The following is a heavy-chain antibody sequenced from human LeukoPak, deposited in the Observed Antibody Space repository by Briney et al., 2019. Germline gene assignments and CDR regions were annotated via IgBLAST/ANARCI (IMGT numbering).Heavy chain of an antibody. D-gene: IGHD1-26*01. J-gene: IGHJ4*02. V-gene: IGHV3-23*03. CDR2: IDGAWNHI. Sequence: PGGSLRLSCVVSGVALRMFATSGVRHTPGRGMGWVSGIDGAWNHIQDADSVKARFTISKDFSKNTLYLQLNRLSDDDTGVYYRAKDSIYGDGKWDIDYWGQGTLVTVSS. CDR3: AKDSIYGDGKWDIDY. CDR1: GVALRMFA.